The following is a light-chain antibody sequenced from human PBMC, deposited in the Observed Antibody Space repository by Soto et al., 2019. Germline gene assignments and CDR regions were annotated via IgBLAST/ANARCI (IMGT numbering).Light chain of an antibody. Sequence: DIQVTQSPSSLSASLGDRVTITCRTSQNIASFLNWFQHKPGRAPKLLISGASRLQTGVPSRFSGSGSGTSFTLTITSLQPEDFAAYYCQQSYTPPPTFGLGTRVQIK. V-gene: IGKV1-39*01. CDR1: QNIASF. J-gene: IGKJ1*01. CDR3: QQSYTPPPT. CDR2: GAS.